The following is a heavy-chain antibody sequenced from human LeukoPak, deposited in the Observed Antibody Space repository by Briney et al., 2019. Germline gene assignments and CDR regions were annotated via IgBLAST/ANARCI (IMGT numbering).Heavy chain of an antibody. CDR1: GFTFRTYA. CDR2: ISDSGGTT. D-gene: IGHD1-26*01. CDR3: AKEYTGTFSPFPSYFDN. V-gene: IGHV3-23*01. J-gene: IGHJ4*02. Sequence: AGGSLRLSCVASGFTFRTYAMSWVRQAPGKGLEWVSGISDSGGTTYYVDSVKGRFTISRDNSKNTLYLQMNSLRAEDTAIYYCAKEYTGTFSPFPSYFDNWGQGTLVTVSS.